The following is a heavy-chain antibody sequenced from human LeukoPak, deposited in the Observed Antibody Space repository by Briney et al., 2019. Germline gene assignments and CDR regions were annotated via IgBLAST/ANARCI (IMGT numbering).Heavy chain of an antibody. D-gene: IGHD1-26*01. CDR2: IYYSGST. J-gene: IGHJ4*02. V-gene: IGHV4-31*03. CDR3: ARAEPGGYFDY. Sequence: SETLSLTCTVSGGSISSGGYYWSWIRQHPGKGLEGIGYIYYSGSTYYNPSLKSRVTISVDTSKKQFSLMLSSVRAADTAVYYCARAEPGGYFDYWGQGTLVTVSS. CDR1: GGSISSGGYY.